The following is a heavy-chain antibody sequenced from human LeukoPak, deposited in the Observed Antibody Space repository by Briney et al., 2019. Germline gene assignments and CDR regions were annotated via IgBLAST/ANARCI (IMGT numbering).Heavy chain of an antibody. Sequence: GGSLRLSCAASGFTFSSYAMHWVRQAPGKGLEWVAVISYDGSNKYYADSVKGRFTISRDNSKNTLYLQMNSLRAEDTAVYYCAKGWHSGYDLKHYFDYWGQGTLVTVSS. J-gene: IGHJ4*02. CDR1: GFTFSSYA. D-gene: IGHD5-12*01. CDR2: ISYDGSNK. CDR3: AKGWHSGYDLKHYFDY. V-gene: IGHV3-30-3*01.